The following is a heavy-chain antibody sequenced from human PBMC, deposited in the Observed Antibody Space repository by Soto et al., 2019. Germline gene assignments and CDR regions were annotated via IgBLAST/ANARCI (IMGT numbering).Heavy chain of an antibody. CDR2: IIPIFGTA. D-gene: IGHD3-10*01. J-gene: IGHJ6*02. CDR3: ARVSYYGSGSYYNGGYYYYGMDV. CDR1: GGTFSSYA. Sequence: SVKVSCKASGGTFSSYAISWVRQAPGQGLEWMGGIIPIFGTANYAQKFQGRVTITADESTSTAYMELSSLRSEDTAVYYCARVSYYGSGSYYNGGYYYYGMDVWGQGITVTVSS. V-gene: IGHV1-69*13.